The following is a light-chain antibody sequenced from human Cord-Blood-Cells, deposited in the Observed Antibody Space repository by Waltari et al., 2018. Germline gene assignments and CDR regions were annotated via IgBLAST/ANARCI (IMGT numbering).Light chain of an antibody. CDR1: QSVSSN. CDR3: QQYNNWRT. V-gene: IGKV3-15*01. Sequence: EIVMTQSPVTLSVSPGERATLSCRASQSVSSNLAWYQQKPGQAPRLLIYGASTRATGIPARFSGSGSGTEFTLTISSLQSEDFAVYYCQQYNNWRTFGGGTKVEIK. J-gene: IGKJ4*01. CDR2: GAS.